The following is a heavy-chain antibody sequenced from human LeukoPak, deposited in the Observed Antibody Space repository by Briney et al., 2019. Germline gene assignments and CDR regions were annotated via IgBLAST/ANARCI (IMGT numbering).Heavy chain of an antibody. V-gene: IGHV4-4*02. CDR3: ARPYCGGDCYYDAFDI. CDR1: GGSISSSNW. CDR2: IYHSGST. D-gene: IGHD2-21*02. J-gene: IGHJ3*02. Sequence: SGTLSLTCAVSGGSISSSNWWSWVRQPPGKGLEWIGEIYHSGSTNYNPSLKSRVTISVDKSKNQFSLKLSSVAAADTAVYYCARPYCGGDCYYDAFDIWGQGTMVTVSS.